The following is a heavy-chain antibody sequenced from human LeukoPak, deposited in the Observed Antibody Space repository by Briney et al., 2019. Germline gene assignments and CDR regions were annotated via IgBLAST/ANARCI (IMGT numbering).Heavy chain of an antibody. V-gene: IGHV1-2*04. CDR2: INPNSGGT. D-gene: IGHD1-26*01. J-gene: IGHJ3*02. CDR3: ARDGTGRYDAFDI. Sequence: GSVKVSCKASGYTFTGYYMHWVRQAPGQGLEWMGWINPNSGGTNYVQKFQGWVTMTSDTSISTAYMELSRLRSDDTAVYYCARDGTGRYDAFDIWGQGTMVTVSS. CDR1: GYTFTGYY.